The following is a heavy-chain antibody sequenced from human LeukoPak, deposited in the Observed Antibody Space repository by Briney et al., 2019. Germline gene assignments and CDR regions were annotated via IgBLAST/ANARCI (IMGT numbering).Heavy chain of an antibody. J-gene: IGHJ6*03. Sequence: ASVKVSCKASGYTFTGYYMHWVRQAPGQGLEWMGWINPNSGGTNYAQKFQGRVTMTRDTSISTAYMELSRLRSEDTAVYYCARDPRGYCSGGSCPYYYYYYMDVWGKGTTVTVSS. V-gene: IGHV1-2*02. D-gene: IGHD2-15*01. CDR1: GYTFTGYY. CDR3: ARDPRGYCSGGSCPYYYYYYMDV. CDR2: INPNSGGT.